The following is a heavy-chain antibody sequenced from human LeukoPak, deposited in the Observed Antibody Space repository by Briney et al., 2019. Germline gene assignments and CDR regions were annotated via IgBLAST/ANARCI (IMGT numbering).Heavy chain of an antibody. CDR1: GFTFSSYE. CDR3: ARGDSSGYYYEVDY. V-gene: IGHV3-48*03. D-gene: IGHD3-22*01. CDR2: ISSSGSTI. Sequence: GGSLRLSCAASGFTFSSYEMNWVRQAPGKGREWVSYISSSGSTIYYADSVKGRFTISRDNAKNSLYLQMNSLRAEDTAVYYCARGDSSGYYYEVDYWGQGTLVTVSS. J-gene: IGHJ4*02.